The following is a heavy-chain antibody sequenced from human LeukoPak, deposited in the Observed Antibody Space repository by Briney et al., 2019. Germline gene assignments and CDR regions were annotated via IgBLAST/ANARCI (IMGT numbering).Heavy chain of an antibody. D-gene: IGHD6-13*01. V-gene: IGHV1-46*01. CDR1: GYTFTRFY. CDR3: AREHKYSSSWYPAY. Sequence: ASVKVSCKASGYTFTRFYMHWVRQAPGQGLEWMGIINPSGGSTGYAQKFQGRVTITRDTSASTAYVELSSLTSEDTAVYYCAREHKYSSSWYPAYWGQGTLVTVSS. CDR2: INPSGGST. J-gene: IGHJ4*02.